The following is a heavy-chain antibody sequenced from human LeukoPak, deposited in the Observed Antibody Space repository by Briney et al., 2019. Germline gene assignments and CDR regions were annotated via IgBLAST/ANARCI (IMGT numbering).Heavy chain of an antibody. J-gene: IGHJ4*02. V-gene: IGHV4-59*01. CDR1: GGSISSYY. CDR3: ARAYSSSSWCFDY. Sequence: SETLSLTCTVSGGSISSYYWSWIRQPPGKGLEWIGYIYCSGSTNYNPSLKSRVTISVDTSKNQFSLKLSSVTAADTAVYYCARAYSSSSWCFDYWGQGTLVTVSS. CDR2: IYCSGST. D-gene: IGHD6-6*01.